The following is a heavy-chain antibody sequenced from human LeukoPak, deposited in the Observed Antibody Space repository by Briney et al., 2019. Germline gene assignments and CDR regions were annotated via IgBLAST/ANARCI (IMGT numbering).Heavy chain of an antibody. V-gene: IGHV4-61*01. CDR3: ARFSGIGLPNALDY. D-gene: IGHD3-10*01. Sequence: PSETLSLTCTVSGGSVNSGTYYWSWNRQPPGKGLEWIGSIYYSGSTNYNPSLKSRVTISVDTSKNQFSLKLSSVTAADTAVYYCARFSGIGLPNALDYWGQGTLVTVSS. CDR1: GGSVNSGTYY. CDR2: IYYSGST. J-gene: IGHJ4*02.